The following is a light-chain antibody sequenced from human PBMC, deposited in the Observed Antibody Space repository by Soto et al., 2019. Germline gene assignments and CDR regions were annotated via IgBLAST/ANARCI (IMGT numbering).Light chain of an antibody. V-gene: IGKV3-11*01. J-gene: IGKJ1*01. CDR2: DAS. Sequence: EIVLTQSPATLSLSPGERATLSCRASQSVSAYLAWYQQKPGQAPRLLIYDASNRATGIPGRFSGSGSGTDFTLTISRLEPEDFAVYYCQQRGNWPRTFGQGTKVDIK. CDR1: QSVSAY. CDR3: QQRGNWPRT.